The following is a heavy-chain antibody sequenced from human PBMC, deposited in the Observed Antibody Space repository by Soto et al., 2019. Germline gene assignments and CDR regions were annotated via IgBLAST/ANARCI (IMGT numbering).Heavy chain of an antibody. CDR3: ARIRRLAGSGYYYSNAFDI. CDR2: IDWDDDK. Sequence: SGPKLVNPTQTLTLTCTFSRFSLSTSGMCVSWIRQPPGKAMEWLALIDWDDDKYYSTSLKTRLTISKDTSKNQVVLTMTNMDPVDTATYYCARIRRLAGSGYYYSNAFDIWGQGTMVTVSS. V-gene: IGHV2-70*01. CDR1: RFSLSTSGMC. D-gene: IGHD3-22*01. J-gene: IGHJ3*02.